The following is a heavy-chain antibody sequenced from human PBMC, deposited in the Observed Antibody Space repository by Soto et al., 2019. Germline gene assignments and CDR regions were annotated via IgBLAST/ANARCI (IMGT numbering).Heavy chain of an antibody. Sequence: PGKGLVWVSRINSNSSTTSYADSVKGRFTISRDNAKNSLYMQMNSVRAEDRAVYYWGIYLFCFQAEDGIRDL. CDR2: INSNSSTT. D-gene: IGHD3-3*01. V-gene: IGHV3-48*01. CDR3: GIYLFCFQAEDGIRDL. J-gene: IGHJ2*01.